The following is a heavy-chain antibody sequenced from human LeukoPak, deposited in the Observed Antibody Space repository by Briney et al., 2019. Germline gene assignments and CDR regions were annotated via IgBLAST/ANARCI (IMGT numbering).Heavy chain of an antibody. J-gene: IGHJ4*02. Sequence: SETLSLTCTVSGGSISSYYWSWSRQPPGKGLEWIGYIYYSGSTNYNPSLKSRVTISVDTSKNQFSLKLSSVTAADTAVYYCARGPPPDFDCWGQGTLVTVSS. V-gene: IGHV4-59*12. CDR1: GGSISSYY. CDR3: ARGPPPDFDC. CDR2: IYYSGST.